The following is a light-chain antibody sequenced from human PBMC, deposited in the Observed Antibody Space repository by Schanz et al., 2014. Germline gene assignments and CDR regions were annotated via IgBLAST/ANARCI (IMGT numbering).Light chain of an antibody. Sequence: EIVMTQSPATLSLSPGERATLSCRASQSISNRYLAWYQQKPGQAPRLLIYGASSRATGIPDRFSGSGSGTDFTLTISRLEPEDFAVYYCQQYGSSPWTFGQGTKVEIK. CDR1: QSISNRY. J-gene: IGKJ1*01. CDR2: GAS. V-gene: IGKV3-20*01. CDR3: QQYGSSPWT.